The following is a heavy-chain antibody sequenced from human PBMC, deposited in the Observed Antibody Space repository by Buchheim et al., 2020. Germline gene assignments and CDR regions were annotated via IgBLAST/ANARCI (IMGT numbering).Heavy chain of an antibody. CDR2: IYYSGST. D-gene: IGHD3-22*01. J-gene: IGHJ4*02. CDR1: GGSISSGGYY. V-gene: IGHV4-31*03. CDR3: ARVSFPGNTYYYDSSGSRPFDY. Sequence: QVQLQESGPGLVKPSQTLSLTCTVSGGSISSGGYYWSWIRQHPGKGLEWIGYIYYSGSTYYNPSLKSRVTISVDTSKNQFSLKLSSVTAADTAVYYCARVSFPGNTYYYDSSGSRPFDYWGQGTL.